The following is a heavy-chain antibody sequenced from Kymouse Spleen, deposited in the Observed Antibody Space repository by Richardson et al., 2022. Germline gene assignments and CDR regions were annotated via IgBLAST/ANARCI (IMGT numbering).Heavy chain of an antibody. D-gene: IGHD1-7*01. V-gene: IGHV3-30*18. CDR2: ISYDGSNK. CDR3: AKRYNWNYEDYYYYGMDV. Sequence: QVQLVESGGGVVQPGRSLRLSCAASGFTFSSYGMHWVRQAPGKGLEWVAVISYDGSNKYYADSVKGRFTISRDNSKNTLYLQMNSLRAEDTAVYYCAKRYNWNYEDYYYYGMDVWGQGTTVTVSS. J-gene: IGHJ6*02. CDR1: GFTFSSYG.